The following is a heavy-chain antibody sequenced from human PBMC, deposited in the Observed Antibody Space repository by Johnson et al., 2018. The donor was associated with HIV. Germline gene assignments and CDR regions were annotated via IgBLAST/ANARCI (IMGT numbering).Heavy chain of an antibody. Sequence: EVQLVESGGGVVQPGRSLRLSCAASGFTFSNYWMHWVRRAPGKGLVWVSRINTGGSSTSYADSVKGRFTISRDNAKNTVFLQMNSLRAEDTAVYYCARAIVGNIVAFDVWGQGTMVTVSS. CDR1: GFTFSNYW. D-gene: IGHD1-26*01. V-gene: IGHV3-74*02. CDR2: INTGGSST. J-gene: IGHJ3*01. CDR3: ARAIVGNIVAFDV.